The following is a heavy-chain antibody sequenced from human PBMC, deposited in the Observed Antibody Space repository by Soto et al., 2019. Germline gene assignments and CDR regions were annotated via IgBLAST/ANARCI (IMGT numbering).Heavy chain of an antibody. V-gene: IGHV1-69*01. CDR3: ARGGSGYTWFNEF. D-gene: IGHD3-22*01. J-gene: IGHJ4*02. CDR2: IIPVFQTA. Sequence: QEQLVQSGAEVKKPGSSVKVSCKASGGLFSSYPISWVRQVPGQGLEWMGGIIPVFQTAYYTQRLQGRVTITADESTNSAYMGLSSLRSEDTAIYYCARGGSGYTWFNEFWGQGTLVTVSS. CDR1: GGLFSSYP.